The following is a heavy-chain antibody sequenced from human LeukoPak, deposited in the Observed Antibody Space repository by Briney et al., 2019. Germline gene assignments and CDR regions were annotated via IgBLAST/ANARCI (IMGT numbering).Heavy chain of an antibody. CDR3: AIDPRYYDFWGGYYNEDYYYYYMDV. Sequence: ASVKVSCKASGYTFSGYYIHWVRQAPGQGLEWMGWISPYNGGTNYAQNFQGRITMTRDTSITTAYMELSRLRSDDTAVYYCAIDPRYYDFWGGYYNEDYYYYYMDVWGKGTTVTVSS. CDR1: GYTFSGYY. CDR2: ISPYNGGT. J-gene: IGHJ6*03. D-gene: IGHD3-3*01. V-gene: IGHV1-2*02.